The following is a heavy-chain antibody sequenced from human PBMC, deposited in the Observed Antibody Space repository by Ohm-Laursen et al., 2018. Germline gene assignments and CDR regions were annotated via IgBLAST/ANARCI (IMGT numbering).Heavy chain of an antibody. CDR3: ARSRGSYYFDY. D-gene: IGHD3-22*01. J-gene: IGHJ4*02. Sequence: SLRLSCSASGFTFSSLALSWVRQAPGKGLEWISYITTSSSAIYYADSVRGRFTISRDNGKSSLYLHMNSLRAEDTAIYYCARSRGSYYFDYWGQGTLVTVSS. CDR1: GFTFSSLA. V-gene: IGHV3-48*01. CDR2: ITTSSSAI.